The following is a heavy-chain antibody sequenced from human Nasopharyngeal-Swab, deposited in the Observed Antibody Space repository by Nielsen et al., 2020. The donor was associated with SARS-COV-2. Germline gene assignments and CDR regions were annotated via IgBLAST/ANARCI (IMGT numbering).Heavy chain of an antibody. Sequence: KVSCKGSGYSFTSYWIGWVRQMPGKGLEWMGIIYPGDSDTRYSPPFQGQVTISADKSISTAYLQWSSLKASDTAMYYCARPQNYGYYGMDVWGQGTTVTVSS. V-gene: IGHV5-51*01. CDR1: GYSFTSYW. CDR3: ARPQNYGYYGMDV. CDR2: IYPGDSDT. J-gene: IGHJ6*02.